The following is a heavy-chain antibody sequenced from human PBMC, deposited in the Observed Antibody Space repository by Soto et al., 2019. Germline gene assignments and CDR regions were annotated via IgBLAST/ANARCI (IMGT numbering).Heavy chain of an antibody. Sequence: ASVKVSCKASGYTFINFDISWVRQAAGQGPEWLGWMNPGSGKTGYASKFQGRVAMTRDASTGTSHLELSSLTSDDTAVYYCARMASAGTLNWFDPSGQGTLVTVSS. CDR1: GYTFINFD. CDR2: MNPGSGKT. CDR3: ARMASAGTLNWFDP. J-gene: IGHJ5*02. V-gene: IGHV1-8*02.